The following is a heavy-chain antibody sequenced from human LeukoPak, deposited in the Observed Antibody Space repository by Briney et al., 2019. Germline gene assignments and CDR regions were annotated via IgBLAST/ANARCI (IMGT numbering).Heavy chain of an antibody. Sequence: GGSLRLSCAASGFTFRTYGMNWVRQAPGKGLKWISYINSNSDTVHYSNSVEGRFTISRDNAKNSLYLQMNSLRAEDTAMYYCARDTRGESDYWGHGTLVTVSS. CDR2: INSNSDTV. J-gene: IGHJ4*01. V-gene: IGHV3-48*04. D-gene: IGHD2-2*01. CDR1: GFTFRTYG. CDR3: ARDTRGESDY.